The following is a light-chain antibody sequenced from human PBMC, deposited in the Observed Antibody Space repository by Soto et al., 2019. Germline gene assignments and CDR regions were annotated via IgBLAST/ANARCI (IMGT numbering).Light chain of an antibody. CDR1: QSVSSN. CDR2: AAS. Sequence: EIAMTQSPATLSVSPGERGTLSCRASQSVSSNLAWYQQKPGQAPRLLIYAASARATGIPARFSGSGSGTEFTLTISSLQSEDFAVYYCQQYSNWPSWTFGQGTKVDIK. CDR3: QQYSNWPSWT. V-gene: IGKV3-15*01. J-gene: IGKJ1*01.